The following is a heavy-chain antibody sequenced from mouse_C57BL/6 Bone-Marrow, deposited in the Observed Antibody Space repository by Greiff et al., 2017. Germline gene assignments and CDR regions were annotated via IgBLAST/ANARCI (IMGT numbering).Heavy chain of an antibody. D-gene: IGHD1-1*01. Sequence: EVQLQQSGPVLVKPGASVKMSCKASGYTFTDYYMNWVKQSHGKSLEWIGVINPYNGGTSYNQKFKGKATLTVDKSSSTAYMELNSLTSEDSAVYYCASPDFGSAHWYFGVWGTGTTVTVSS. V-gene: IGHV1-19*01. CDR1: GYTFTDYY. J-gene: IGHJ1*03. CDR2: INPYNGGT. CDR3: ASPDFGSAHWYFGV.